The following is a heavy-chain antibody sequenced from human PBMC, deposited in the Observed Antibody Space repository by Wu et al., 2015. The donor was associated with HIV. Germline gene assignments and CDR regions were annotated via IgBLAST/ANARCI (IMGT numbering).Heavy chain of an antibody. J-gene: IGHJ4*02. CDR1: GGTFSSYA. Sequence: QVQLVQSGAEVKKPGSSVKVSCKASGGTFSSYAISWVRQAPGQGLEWMGGIIPIFGTANYAQKFQGRVTITADESTSTAYMELSSLRSEDTAVYYCARAYCSSTSCYKAAAALDYVGPGNPGHRLL. CDR2: IIPIFGTA. V-gene: IGHV1-69*12. D-gene: IGHD2-2*02. CDR3: ARAYCSSTSCYKAAAALDY.